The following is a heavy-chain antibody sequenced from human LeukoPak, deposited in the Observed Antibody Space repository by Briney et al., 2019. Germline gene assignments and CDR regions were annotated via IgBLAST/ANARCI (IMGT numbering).Heavy chain of an antibody. V-gene: IGHV3-23*01. CDR3: AKETYYYGSSVPALDY. CDR2: ISGSGGST. Sequence: GGSLRLSCAASGFTFSSYAMSWVRQAPGKGLEWVSAISGSGGSTYYADSVKGRFTISRDNSKNTLYLQMNSLRAEGTAVYYCAKETYYYGSSVPALDYWGQGSLVTVSS. D-gene: IGHD3-22*01. J-gene: IGHJ4*02. CDR1: GFTFSSYA.